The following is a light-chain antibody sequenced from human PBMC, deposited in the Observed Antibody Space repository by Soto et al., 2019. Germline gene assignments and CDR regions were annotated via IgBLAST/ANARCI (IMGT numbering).Light chain of an antibody. V-gene: IGKV3-20*01. J-gene: IGKJ1*01. CDR3: QQFESSVT. Sequence: EIVLTQSPGSLSLSPGERATLSCRASQSVSSTFFAWYQQRPSQAPRLLMYGASSRATGIPERFSGSGSGTDFTLTISRLEPEDFGVYYCQQFESSVTFGQATKVEIK. CDR1: QSVSSTF. CDR2: GAS.